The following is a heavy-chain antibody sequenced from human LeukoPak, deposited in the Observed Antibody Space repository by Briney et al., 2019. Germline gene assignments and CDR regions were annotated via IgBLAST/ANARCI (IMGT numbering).Heavy chain of an antibody. CDR2: IYTSGST. D-gene: IGHD3-10*01. CDR3: ARGRDYYGSGSYTE. J-gene: IGHJ4*02. V-gene: IGHV4-61*02. Sequence: SQTLSLTCTVSGGSISSGSYYWSWIRQPAGKGLEWIGRIYTSGSTNYNPSLKSRVTISVDTSKNQFSLKLSSVTAADTAVYYCARGRDYYGSGSYTEWGLGTLVTVSS. CDR1: GGSISSGSYY.